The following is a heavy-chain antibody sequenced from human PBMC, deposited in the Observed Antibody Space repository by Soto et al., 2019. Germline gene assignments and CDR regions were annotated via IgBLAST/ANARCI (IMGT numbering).Heavy chain of an antibody. D-gene: IGHD1-26*01. J-gene: IGHJ5*02. CDR2: ISAYNGNT. CDR3: ARVVGALGHWFDP. CDR1: GYTFTSYG. V-gene: IGHV1-18*01. Sequence: QVKLVQSGAEVKKPGASVKVSSKASGYTFTSYGISWVRQAPGQGLEWMGRISAYNGNTNYSQKLQGRVTMTTDTATSTAYMELRSLSSDDTAVYYCARVVGALGHWFDPWGQGTLVTVSS.